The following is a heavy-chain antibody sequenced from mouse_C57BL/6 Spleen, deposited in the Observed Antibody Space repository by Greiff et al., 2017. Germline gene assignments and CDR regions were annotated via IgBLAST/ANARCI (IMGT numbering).Heavy chain of an antibody. CDR1: GFTFSSYG. CDR3: AREMGKAFDY. CDR2: ISSGGSYT. D-gene: IGHD2-3*01. J-gene: IGHJ2*01. V-gene: IGHV5-6*01. Sequence: DVQLVESGGDLVKPGGSLKLSCAASGFTFSSYGMSWVRQTPDKRLEWVATISSGGSYTYYPDSVKGRFTISRDNAKNTLYLQMSSLKSEDTAMYYCAREMGKAFDYWGQGTTLTVSS.